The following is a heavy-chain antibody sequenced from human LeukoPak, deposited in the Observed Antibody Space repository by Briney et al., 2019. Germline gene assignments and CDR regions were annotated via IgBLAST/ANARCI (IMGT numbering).Heavy chain of an antibody. D-gene: IGHD6-19*01. J-gene: IGHJ4*02. CDR1: GFTFSSYG. CDR3: AKDGFGSSGPSPFDY. V-gene: IGHV3-30*18. CDR2: ISYDGSNK. Sequence: GGSLRLSCAASGFTFSSYGMHWVRQAPGKGLEWVAVISYDGSNKYYADSVKGRFTISRDNSKNTLYLQMNSLRAEDTAVYYCAKDGFGSSGPSPFDYWGQGTLVTVSS.